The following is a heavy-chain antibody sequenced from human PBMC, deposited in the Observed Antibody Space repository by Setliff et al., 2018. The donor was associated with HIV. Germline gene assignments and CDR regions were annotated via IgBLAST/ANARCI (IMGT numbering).Heavy chain of an antibody. CDR3: ARGQDLGATWTGYYYYYMDV. Sequence: SETLSLTCTVSGGSIKSSSYYWGWIRQPPGKGLEWIGSIYYSGNTYYNPSLKSRVTISVDRSKNQFSLKLTSVTAADTAVYYCARGQDLGATWTGYYYYYMDVWGKGTTVTVSS. D-gene: IGHD1-26*01. CDR2: IYYSGNT. V-gene: IGHV4-39*07. J-gene: IGHJ6*03. CDR1: GGSIKSSSYY.